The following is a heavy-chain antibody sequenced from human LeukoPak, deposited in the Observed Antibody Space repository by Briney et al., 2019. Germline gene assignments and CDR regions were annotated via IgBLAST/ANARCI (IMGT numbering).Heavy chain of an antibody. CDR3: ATGGRYCSSTSCYLGWFDP. Sequence: GASVKVSCKVSGYTLTELSMHWVRQAPGKGLEWMGGFDPEDGETIYAQKFQGRVIMTEDTSTDTAYMELSSLRSEDTAVYYCATGGRYCSSTSCYLGWFDPWGQEPWSPSPQ. J-gene: IGHJ5*02. CDR1: GYTLTELS. D-gene: IGHD2-2*01. V-gene: IGHV1-24*01. CDR2: FDPEDGET.